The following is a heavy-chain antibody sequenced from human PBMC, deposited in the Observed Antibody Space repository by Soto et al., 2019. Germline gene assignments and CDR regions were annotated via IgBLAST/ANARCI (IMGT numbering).Heavy chain of an antibody. V-gene: IGHV3-30*03. CDR2: ISYDGSNK. CDR3: AGDQYSFDY. CDR1: GFPFTSYG. Sequence: QVQLVESGGGVVQPGRSLRLSCAASGFPFTSYGMHWVRQAPGKGLDWVALISYDGSNKYYADSVKGRFTISRDNSKHTLSLQMSSLCIVTTAAYPCAGDQYSFDYCGQGTLVSVSS. J-gene: IGHJ4*02. D-gene: IGHD2-21*01.